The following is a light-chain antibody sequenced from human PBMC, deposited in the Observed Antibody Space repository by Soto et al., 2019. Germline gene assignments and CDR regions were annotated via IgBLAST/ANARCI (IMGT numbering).Light chain of an antibody. J-gene: IGLJ1*01. CDR3: SSYTSSITRV. V-gene: IGLV2-14*01. CDR2: EVS. CDR1: SSDVGGYNY. Sequence: QSVLTQPASVSGSPGQSITISCTGTSSDVGGYNYVSWYQQHPGKAPKLMIYEVSNRPSGVSNRFSGSKSGNTASLTISGLQAEDEADYYCSSYTSSITRVFGTGTKFTVL.